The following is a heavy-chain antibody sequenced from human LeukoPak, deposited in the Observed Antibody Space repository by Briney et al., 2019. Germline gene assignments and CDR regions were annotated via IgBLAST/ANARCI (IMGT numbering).Heavy chain of an antibody. J-gene: IGHJ6*03. CDR3: ARHKDSRYMDV. CDR2: IYPGDSET. Sequence: GESLKISCKASGYTFTSYWIGWVRQMPGKGLEWMGIIYPGDSETRYSPSLQGQVTISADKPISTAYLQWSSLKASDTAMYYCARHKDSRYMDVWGKGTTVTVSS. CDR1: GYTFTSYW. V-gene: IGHV5-51*01.